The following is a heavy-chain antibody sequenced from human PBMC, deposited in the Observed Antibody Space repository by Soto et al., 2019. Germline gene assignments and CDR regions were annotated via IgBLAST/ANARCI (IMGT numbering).Heavy chain of an antibody. V-gene: IGHV4-59*01. CDR1: GGSISSYY. CDR3: ARGDPLLWFGAKVYYGMDV. CDR2: IYYSGST. Sequence: QVQLQESGPGLVKPSETLSLTCTVSGGSISSYYWSWIRQPPGKGLEWIGNIYYSGSTNYNPSLKSRVTISVDTSKNQFSLKLSSVTAADTAVYYCARGDPLLWFGAKVYYGMDVWGQGTTVTVSS. J-gene: IGHJ6*02. D-gene: IGHD3-10*01.